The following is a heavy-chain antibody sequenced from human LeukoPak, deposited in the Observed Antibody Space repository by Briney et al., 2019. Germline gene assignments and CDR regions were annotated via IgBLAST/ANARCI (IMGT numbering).Heavy chain of an antibody. V-gene: IGHV5-51*01. CDR1: GGSSRYRFSTYW. J-gene: IGHJ3*02. Sequence: GESLKISCQGSGGSSRYRFSTYWIGWVRQMPGKGVEWMGIIYPGDSDTRYSPSFQGQVTISADKSISTAYLQWSSLKASDTAMYYCARPRSPRGYCSGGSCYSLAFDIWGQGTMVTVSS. CDR3: ARPRSPRGYCSGGSCYSLAFDI. D-gene: IGHD2-15*01. CDR2: IYPGDSDT.